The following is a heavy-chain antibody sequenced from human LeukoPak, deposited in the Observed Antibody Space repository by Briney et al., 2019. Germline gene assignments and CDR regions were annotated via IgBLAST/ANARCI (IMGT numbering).Heavy chain of an antibody. V-gene: IGHV3-53*04. Sequence: PGGSLRLSCAASGFTVSSNYMSWVRQAPGKGLEWVSVIYSGGSTYYADSVKGRFTISRHNSKNTLYLQMNSLRAEDTAVYYCARSLTMARGVNWFDPWGQGTLVTVSS. CDR1: GFTVSSNY. CDR2: IYSGGST. CDR3: ARSLTMARGVNWFDP. J-gene: IGHJ5*02. D-gene: IGHD3-10*01.